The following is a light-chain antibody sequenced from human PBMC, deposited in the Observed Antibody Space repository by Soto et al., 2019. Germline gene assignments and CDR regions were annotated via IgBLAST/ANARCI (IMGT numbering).Light chain of an antibody. J-gene: IGKJ1*01. CDR2: GAS. CDR1: QGIRNY. CDR3: LKYNSAPWT. Sequence: DIQMTQSPSSLSASVGDRVTITCRASQGIRNYLAWYQQKPGKVPKLLIYGASTLKSGVPSRFSGSGSGTEFTLTISSLHPEDVATYYCLKYNSAPWTFGHGTKVEIK. V-gene: IGKV1-27*01.